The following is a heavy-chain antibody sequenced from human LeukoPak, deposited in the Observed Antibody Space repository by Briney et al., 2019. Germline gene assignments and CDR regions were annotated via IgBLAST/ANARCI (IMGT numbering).Heavy chain of an antibody. Sequence: GGSLRLSCAASGFTFSSYWMSWVRQAPGKGLEWVANIKQDGSEKYYVDSVKGRFTISRDNAKNSLYLQMNSLRAEDTAVYYCARDPGWGEHSNYDYWGQGTLVTVSS. CDR1: GFTFSSYW. CDR3: ARDPGWGEHSNYDY. J-gene: IGHJ4*02. CDR2: IKQDGSEK. D-gene: IGHD4-11*01. V-gene: IGHV3-7*01.